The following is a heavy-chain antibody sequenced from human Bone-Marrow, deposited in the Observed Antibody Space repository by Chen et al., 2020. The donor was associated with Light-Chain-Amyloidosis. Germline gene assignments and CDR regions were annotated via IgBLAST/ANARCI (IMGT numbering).Heavy chain of an antibody. D-gene: IGHD6-13*01. V-gene: IGHV4-59*01. CDR2: FYYSGSI. CDR1: GGPIRSYY. J-gene: IGHJ5*02. CDR3: AKGYSSSWYGGKWFDP. Sequence: QVPLQESGPGLVKPAGTLSLPCTVSGGPIRSYYWSWIRQPPGKGLEWMGFFYYSGSIDSNPSVKSRVTISVDTSKNQVSLNLSSVTAADTAVYYCAKGYSSSWYGGKWFDPWGQGTLVTVSS.